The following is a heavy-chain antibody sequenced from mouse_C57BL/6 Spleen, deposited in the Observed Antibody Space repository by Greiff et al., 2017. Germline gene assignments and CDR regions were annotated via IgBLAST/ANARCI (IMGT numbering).Heavy chain of an antibody. CDR3: ARCGSYYFDY. D-gene: IGHD1-1*02. CDR2: IYPGGGYT. Sequence: VKLMESGAELVRPGTSVKMSCKASGYTFTNYWIGWAKQRPGHGLEWIGDIYPGGGYTNYNEKFKGKATLTADKSSSTAYMQFSSLTSEDSAIYYCARCGSYYFDYWGQGTTLTVSS. J-gene: IGHJ2*01. CDR1: GYTFTNYW. V-gene: IGHV1-63*01.